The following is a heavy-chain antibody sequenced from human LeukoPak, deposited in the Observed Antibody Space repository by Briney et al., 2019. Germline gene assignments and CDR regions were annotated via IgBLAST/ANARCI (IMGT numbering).Heavy chain of an antibody. Sequence: GGSLRHSCAASGFTFSSYWMSWVRQAPGEGLEWVANIKQDGTEKYYMDSVKGRFSISRDNPKNSLYLQMNALRAEDTAVYYCARDVRPDYWGQGTLVTVST. J-gene: IGHJ4*02. CDR3: ARDVRPDY. CDR1: GFTFSSYW. V-gene: IGHV3-7*04. CDR2: IKQDGTEK. D-gene: IGHD6-6*01.